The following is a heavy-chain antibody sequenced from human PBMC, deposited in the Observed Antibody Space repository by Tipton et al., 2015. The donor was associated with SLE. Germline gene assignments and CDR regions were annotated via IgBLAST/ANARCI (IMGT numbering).Heavy chain of an antibody. CDR2: IYYSGST. D-gene: IGHD7-27*01. CDR1: GGSISSHY. V-gene: IGHV4-59*11. Sequence: LRLSCTVSGGSISSHYWSWIRQPPGKGLEWIGYIYYSGSTNYNPSLKSRVTISVDTSKNQFSLKLSSVTAADTAVYYCARVGLTGDDYWGQGTLVTVSS. CDR3: ARVGLTGDDY. J-gene: IGHJ4*02.